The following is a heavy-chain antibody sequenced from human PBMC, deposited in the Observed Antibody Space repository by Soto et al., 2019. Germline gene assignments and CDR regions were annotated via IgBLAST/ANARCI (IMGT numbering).Heavy chain of an antibody. J-gene: IGHJ4*02. Sequence: SVKVSCKASGGTFSSYAISWVRQAPGQGLEWMGGIIPIFGTANYAQKFQGRDTITADESTSTAYMELSSLRSEDTAVYYCARSPQSNDSSGYYFEMIFDYWGQGPLVPVSS. D-gene: IGHD3-22*01. CDR1: GGTFSSYA. CDR3: ARSPQSNDSSGYYFEMIFDY. CDR2: IIPIFGTA. V-gene: IGHV1-69*13.